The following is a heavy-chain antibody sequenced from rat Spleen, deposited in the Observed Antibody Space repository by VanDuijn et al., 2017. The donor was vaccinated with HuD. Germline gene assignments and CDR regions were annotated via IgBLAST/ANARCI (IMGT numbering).Heavy chain of an antibody. CDR2: ISTRGGST. CDR1: GFTFSNYY. Sequence: EVQLVESGGGLVQPGRSLKLSCAASGFTFSNYYMAWVRQAPTKGLEWVATISTRGGSTYYRDSVKGRFTISRDNAKGTLSLQMNILRSEDTATYYCARPRHNSGYAWFPYWGQGTLVTVSS. V-gene: IGHV5-25*01. J-gene: IGHJ3*01. D-gene: IGHD4-3*01. CDR3: ARPRHNSGYAWFPY.